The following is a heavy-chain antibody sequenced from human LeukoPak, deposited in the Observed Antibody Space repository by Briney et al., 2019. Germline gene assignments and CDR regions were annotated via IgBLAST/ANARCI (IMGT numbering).Heavy chain of an antibody. J-gene: IGHJ4*02. CDR3: AKGYGGIYYFDY. CDR1: GFTFSSYA. Sequence: GGSLRLSCAASGFTFSSYAMSWVRQAPGKGLEWVSAISGSDGTTYYADSVKGRFSISRDNSKNMLYLQMNSLRAEDTAVYYCAKGYGGIYYFDYWGRGTLVTVSS. CDR2: ISGSDGTT. V-gene: IGHV3-23*01. D-gene: IGHD4-23*01.